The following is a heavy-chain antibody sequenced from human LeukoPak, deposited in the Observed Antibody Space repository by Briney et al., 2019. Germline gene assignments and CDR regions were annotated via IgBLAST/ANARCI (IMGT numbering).Heavy chain of an antibody. CDR2: ISAYNGNT. CDR3: ARATTVTTFGAFDI. V-gene: IGHV1-18*01. J-gene: IGHJ3*02. Sequence: GASVKVSCKASGYTFTSYGISWVRQAPGQGLEWMGWISAYNGNTNYAQKLQGRVTMTTDTSTSTAYMELRSLRSDDTAVYYCARATTVTTFGAFDIWGQGTMVTASS. D-gene: IGHD4-17*01. CDR1: GYTFTSYG.